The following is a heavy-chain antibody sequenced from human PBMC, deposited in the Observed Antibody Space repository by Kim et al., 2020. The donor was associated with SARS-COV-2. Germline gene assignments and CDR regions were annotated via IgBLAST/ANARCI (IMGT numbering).Heavy chain of an antibody. CDR1: GGSFSGYY. CDR2: INHSGST. Sequence: SETLSLTCAVYGGSFSGYYWSWIRQPPGKGLEWIGEINHSGSTNYNPSLKSRVTISVDTSKNQFSLKLSSVTAADTAVYYCARGLGSGYDEFDYWGQGTLVTVSS. J-gene: IGHJ4*02. V-gene: IGHV4-34*01. CDR3: ARGLGSGYDEFDY. D-gene: IGHD5-12*01.